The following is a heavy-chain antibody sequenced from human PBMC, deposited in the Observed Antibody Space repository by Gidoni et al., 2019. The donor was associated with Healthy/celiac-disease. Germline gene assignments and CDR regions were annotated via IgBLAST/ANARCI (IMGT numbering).Heavy chain of an antibody. J-gene: IGHJ4*02. CDR3: AKAYYYGSGSYYPFDY. V-gene: IGHV3-30*18. Sequence: QVQLVESGGGVVQPGRSLRLSRAASGCTFSRYGMHWVRQAPGKGLEWVAVISYDGSNKYYADSVKGRFTISRDNSKNTLYLQMNSLRAEDTAVYYCAKAYYYGSGSYYPFDYWGQGTLVTVSS. CDR1: GCTFSRYG. D-gene: IGHD3-10*01. CDR2: ISYDGSNK.